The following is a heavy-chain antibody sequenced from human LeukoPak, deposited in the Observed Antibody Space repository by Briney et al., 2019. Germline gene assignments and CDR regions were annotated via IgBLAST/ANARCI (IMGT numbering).Heavy chain of an antibody. CDR3: ARLKHDSSGYYPALGAFDI. Sequence: SETLSLTCTVSGGSISSSSYYWGWIRQPPGKGLEWIGSIYYSGSTYYNPSLKSRVTISVDTSKNQFSLKLSSVTAADTAVYYCARLKHDSSGYYPALGAFDIWGQGTMVTVSS. D-gene: IGHD3-22*01. V-gene: IGHV4-39*01. J-gene: IGHJ3*02. CDR2: IYYSGST. CDR1: GGSISSSSYY.